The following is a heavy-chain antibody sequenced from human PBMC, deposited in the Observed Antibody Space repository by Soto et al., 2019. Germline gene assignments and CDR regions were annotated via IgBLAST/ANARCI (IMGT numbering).Heavy chain of an antibody. Sequence: GGSLRLSCEASGFTFSIYAMNWVRQAPGKGLEWVSGLSGSGSSTYYADSVKGRFTISRDNSKNTLYLQMNLRAEDTAVYYCAKGILLNFDYWGQGTLVTVSS. CDR1: GFTFSIYA. J-gene: IGHJ4*02. CDR2: LSGSGSST. CDR3: AKGILLNFDY. V-gene: IGHV3-23*01.